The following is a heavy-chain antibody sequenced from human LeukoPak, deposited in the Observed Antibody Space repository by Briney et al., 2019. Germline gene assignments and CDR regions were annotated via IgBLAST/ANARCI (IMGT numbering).Heavy chain of an antibody. CDR2: FYSGGSA. CDR1: GFTVSSNY. J-gene: IGHJ4*02. CDR3: ATPGGSGDYPYPTYFNY. Sequence: TGGSLRLSCAASGFTVSSNYMSWVRQAPGKGLEWVSVFYSGGSAYYADSVKGRFTISRDLSTNTLFLQMISLRAEDTAVYYCATPGGSGDYPYPTYFNYWGQGTLITVSS. D-gene: IGHD3-10*01. V-gene: IGHV3-53*01.